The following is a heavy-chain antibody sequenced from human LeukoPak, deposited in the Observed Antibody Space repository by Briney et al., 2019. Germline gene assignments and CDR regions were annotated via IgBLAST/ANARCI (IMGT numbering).Heavy chain of an antibody. CDR2: INHNGNVN. V-gene: IGHV3-7*03. CDR1: GFTFSSYW. Sequence: GGSLRLSCAASGFTFSSYWMNWARQAPGKGLEWVASINHNGNVNYYVDSVKGRFTISRDNSKNTLYLQMNSLRAEDTAVYYCARSPDFWSGYYPFDYWGQGTLVTVSS. D-gene: IGHD3-3*01. J-gene: IGHJ4*02. CDR3: ARSPDFWSGYYPFDY.